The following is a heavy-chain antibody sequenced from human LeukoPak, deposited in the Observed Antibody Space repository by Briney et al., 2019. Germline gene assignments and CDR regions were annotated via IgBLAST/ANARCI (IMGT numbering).Heavy chain of an antibody. J-gene: IGHJ4*02. D-gene: IGHD3-10*01. Sequence: SETPSLTCTVSGGSISSSGYYWGWIRQSPGKGLEWIGSVYHSGYTYYNPSLKSRATMSVDTSKNQFSLGMSSVTAADTAVYYCARHSYCSGSGTFATFDHWGQGTLVTVSS. CDR2: VYHSGYT. V-gene: IGHV4-39*01. CDR3: ARHSYCSGSGTFATFDH. CDR1: GGSISSSGYY.